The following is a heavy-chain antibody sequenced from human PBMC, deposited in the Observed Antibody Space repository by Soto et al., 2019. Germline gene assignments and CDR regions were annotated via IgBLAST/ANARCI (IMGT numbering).Heavy chain of an antibody. CDR2: ISYDGNNE. V-gene: IGHV3-30-3*01. D-gene: IGHD1-26*01. CDR1: GFTFSAYT. Sequence: QVQLVESGGGVVQPGRSLRLSCAASGFTFSAYTMHWVRQPPGKGLEWVAVISYDGNNERYTDPVKGRFTVSRDNSKSTLYLQMNSLKSEDTAVYYCARDGYSGRSEGFDTWGQGTMVTVSS. CDR3: ARDGYSGRSEGFDT. J-gene: IGHJ3*02.